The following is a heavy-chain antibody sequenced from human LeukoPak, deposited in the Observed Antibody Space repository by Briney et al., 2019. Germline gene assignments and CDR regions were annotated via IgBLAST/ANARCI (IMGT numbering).Heavy chain of an antibody. CDR3: ARESPVNWFDP. CDR1: GFTFSSYG. Sequence: GGSLRLSCEASGFTFSSYGMHWVRQAPGKGQEWVAVIWYDGSNKYYADSVKGRFTISRDNSKNTLYLQMNSLRAEDTAVYYCARESPVNWFDPWGQGTLVTVSS. V-gene: IGHV3-33*01. CDR2: IWYDGSNK. J-gene: IGHJ5*02.